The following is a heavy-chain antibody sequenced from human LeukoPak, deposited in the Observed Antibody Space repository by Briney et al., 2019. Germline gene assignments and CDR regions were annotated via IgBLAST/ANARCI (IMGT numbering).Heavy chain of an antibody. V-gene: IGHV3-23*01. CDR2: ISGSGGST. D-gene: IGHD4-17*01. J-gene: IGHJ4*02. CDR3: AKARRGDYVLGYFDY. Sequence: GGSLRLSCAASGFTFSSYAMSWVRQAPGKGLEWVSAISGSGGSTYYADSVKGRFTISRDNSKNTLYLQMNSLRAEDTAVYYCAKARRGDYVLGYFDYWGQGTLVTVSS. CDR1: GFTFSSYA.